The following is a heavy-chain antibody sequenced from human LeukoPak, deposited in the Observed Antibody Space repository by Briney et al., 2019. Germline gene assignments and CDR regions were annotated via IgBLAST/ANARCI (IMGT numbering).Heavy chain of an antibody. D-gene: IGHD1-26*01. CDR1: GYTFTSYG. CDR3: ARSRFAVEHYYYYTMDV. J-gene: IGHJ6*02. Sequence: ASVKVSCKSSGYTFTSYGITWVRQAPGQGLEWMGWISAYNGNTNYAQKLQGRVTMTTDTSTSTAYMELKSLRSDETAVYYCARSRFAVEHYYYYTMDVWGQGTTVTVSS. V-gene: IGHV1-18*01. CDR2: ISAYNGNT.